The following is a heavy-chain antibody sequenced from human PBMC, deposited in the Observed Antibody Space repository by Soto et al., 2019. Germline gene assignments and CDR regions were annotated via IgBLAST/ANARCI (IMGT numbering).Heavy chain of an antibody. Sequence: ASVKVSCKASGFSFTGYYIHWLRQAPGQGLEWMGWINPNSGVTNYAEKFQGRVTMTRDTSISTAYMDLTRLKSDDTAVYYCARDIVSTTGCFDPWGQGTLVTVSS. CDR3: ARDIVSTTGCFDP. CDR2: INPNSGVT. V-gene: IGHV1-2*02. D-gene: IGHD3-16*02. CDR1: GFSFTGYY. J-gene: IGHJ5*02.